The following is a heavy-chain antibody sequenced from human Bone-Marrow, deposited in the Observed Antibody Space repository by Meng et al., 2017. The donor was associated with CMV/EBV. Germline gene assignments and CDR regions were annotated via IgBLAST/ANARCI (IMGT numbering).Heavy chain of an antibody. CDR1: GGTFSSYA. CDR2: IIPIFGTA. V-gene: IGHV1-69*05. Sequence: SVKVSCKASGGTFSSYAISWVRQAPGQGLEWMGGIIPIFGTANYAQKFQGRVTITTDESTSTAYMELSSLRSEDTAVYSCIIESSSAPPYHYYGMDVWGQGTTVTVSS. CDR3: IIESSSAPPYHYYGMDV. D-gene: IGHD6-25*01. J-gene: IGHJ6*02.